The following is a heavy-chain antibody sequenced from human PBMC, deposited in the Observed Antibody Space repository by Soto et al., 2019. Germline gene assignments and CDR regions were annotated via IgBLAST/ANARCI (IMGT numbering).Heavy chain of an antibody. V-gene: IGHV1-8*01. CDR1: GYTFTSYD. D-gene: IGHD2-15*01. J-gene: IGHJ6*03. CDR3: AREGYCSGGSCQNYYYYYMDV. CDR2: MNPNSGNT. Sequence: ASVKVSCKASGYTFTSYDINWVRQATGQGLEWMGWMNPNSGNTGYAQKFQGRVTMTRNTSISTAYMELSSLRSEDTAVYYCAREGYCSGGSCQNYYYYYMDVWGKGTTVTVSS.